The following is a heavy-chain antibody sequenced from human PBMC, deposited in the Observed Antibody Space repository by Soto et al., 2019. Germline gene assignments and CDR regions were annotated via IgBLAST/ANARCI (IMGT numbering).Heavy chain of an antibody. V-gene: IGHV4-34*01. CDR1: GGSFSGYY. CDR2: INHSGST. Sequence: SETLSLTCAVYGGSFSGYYWSWIRQPPGKGLEWIGEINHSGSTNYNPSLKGRVTISVDTSKNQFSLKLSSVTAADTAVYYCARKGYCSSTSCSGRYNWFDPWGQGTLVTVSS. J-gene: IGHJ5*02. CDR3: ARKGYCSSTSCSGRYNWFDP. D-gene: IGHD2-2*01.